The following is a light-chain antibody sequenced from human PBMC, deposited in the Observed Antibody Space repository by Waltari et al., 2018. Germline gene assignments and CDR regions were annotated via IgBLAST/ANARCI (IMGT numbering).Light chain of an antibody. CDR1: SSDVGGYNS. CDR3: SSYRSSSPHV. V-gene: IGLV2-14*03. CDR2: DVT. Sequence: QSALTQPASVSGSPGQSITIPCPGTSSDVGGYNSVSWYQQHPGRAPKLIIYDVTNRPSGVSDRFSGSKSGNTASLTISGLQAEDEADYYCSSYRSSSPHVFGSGTKVTVL. J-gene: IGLJ1*01.